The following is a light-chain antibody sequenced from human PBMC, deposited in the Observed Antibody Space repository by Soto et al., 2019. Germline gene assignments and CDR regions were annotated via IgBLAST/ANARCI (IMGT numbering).Light chain of an antibody. V-gene: IGLV1-47*01. Sequence: QPVLTQPPSESGNPGQRVTISCSGSSSNIGSNYVYWYQQLPGTAPKLLIYRDNQRPSGVPDRFSGSKSGTSASLAISGLRSEDEADYYCAAWDDSLSGVVFGGGTKLTVL. CDR2: RDN. J-gene: IGLJ2*01. CDR3: AAWDDSLSGVV. CDR1: SSNIGSNY.